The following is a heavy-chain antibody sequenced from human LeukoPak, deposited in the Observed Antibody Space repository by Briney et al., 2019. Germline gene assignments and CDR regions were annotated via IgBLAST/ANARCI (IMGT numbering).Heavy chain of an antibody. V-gene: IGHV3-7*01. CDR3: TGHYGMNV. CDR1: GFTFSSSW. J-gene: IGHJ6*02. Sequence: GGSLRLSCAASGFTFSSSWMTWVRQAPGKGLEWVTNINQDGSGKYYVDSVRGRFTISRDNARNSLYLQMHSLRAEDTAVFYCTGHYGMNVWGQGTTVTVSS. CDR2: INQDGSGK.